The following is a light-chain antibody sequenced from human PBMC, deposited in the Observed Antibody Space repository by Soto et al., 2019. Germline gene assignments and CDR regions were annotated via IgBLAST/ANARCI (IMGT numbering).Light chain of an antibody. Sequence: EFVLTQSPATLSLSPGERATLSCRASQSVNTYLAWFQQKPGQTPRLLIYDASHRATGIPARFSGRGSGTDFTLTISSLEPEDFAVYYCQQRIDWPLTFGGGTKIELK. V-gene: IGKV3-11*01. J-gene: IGKJ4*01. CDR1: QSVNTY. CDR3: QQRIDWPLT. CDR2: DAS.